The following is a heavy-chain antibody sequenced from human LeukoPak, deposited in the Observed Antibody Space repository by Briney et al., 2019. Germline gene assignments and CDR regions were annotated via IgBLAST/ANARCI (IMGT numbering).Heavy chain of an antibody. CDR3: VRDRGPDASDM. CDR2: INPGGSLI. J-gene: IGHJ3*02. V-gene: IGHV3-48*03. CDR1: DFTIKNFE. Sequence: GGSLRLSCTASDFTIKNFEMTWVRQAPGKGPEWVSYINPGGSLIGYADSVKGRFLISRYYAQTSLFLQMDSLRAEDTAIYYCVRDRGPDASDMWGQGTVVTVSS. D-gene: IGHD1-26*01.